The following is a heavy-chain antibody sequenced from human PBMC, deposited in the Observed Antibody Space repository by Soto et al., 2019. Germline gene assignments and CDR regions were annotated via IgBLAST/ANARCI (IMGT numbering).Heavy chain of an antibody. J-gene: IGHJ6*02. D-gene: IGHD5-18*01. V-gene: IGHV4-31*03. CDR3: ARDPVVGYSYGLPNDYYGMDV. CDR1: GDAIYIGGYY. CDR2: IYHTGKT. Sequence: TLSLTCTVSGDAIYIGGYYWTWIRQHPGKGLEWIGYIYHTGKTYYNPSLESRVTMSVDTSKNQFSLKLASVTAADTAVYYCARDPVVGYSYGLPNDYYGMDVWGQGTTVTVSS.